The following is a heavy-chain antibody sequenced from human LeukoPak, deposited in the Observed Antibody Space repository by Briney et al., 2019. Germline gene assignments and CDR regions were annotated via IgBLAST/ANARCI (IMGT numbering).Heavy chain of an antibody. D-gene: IGHD2-21*01. CDR3: ARAGIYWYFDL. Sequence: SETLSLTCTVSGGSISSYYWSWIRQPPEKGLEWIGYIYYSGSTNYNPSLKSRVTISVDTSKNQFSLKLSSVTAADTAVYYCARAGIYWYFDLWGRGTLVTVSS. V-gene: IGHV4-59*01. CDR1: GGSISSYY. J-gene: IGHJ2*01. CDR2: IYYSGST.